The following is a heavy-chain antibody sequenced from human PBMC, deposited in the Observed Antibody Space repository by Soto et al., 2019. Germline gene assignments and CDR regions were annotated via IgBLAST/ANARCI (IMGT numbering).Heavy chain of an antibody. Sequence: PGGSLRLSCAASGFTFSSYGMHWVRQAPGKGLEWVAVIWYDGSNKYYADSVKGRFTISRDNSKNTLYLQMNSLRAEDTAVYYCARAPYGGNPAYGMDVWGQGTTVTVSS. J-gene: IGHJ6*02. CDR2: IWYDGSNK. CDR1: GFTFSSYG. D-gene: IGHD4-17*01. CDR3: ARAPYGGNPAYGMDV. V-gene: IGHV3-33*01.